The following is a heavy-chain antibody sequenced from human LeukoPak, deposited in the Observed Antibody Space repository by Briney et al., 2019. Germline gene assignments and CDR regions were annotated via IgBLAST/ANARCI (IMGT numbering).Heavy chain of an antibody. CDR2: INSDGSST. CDR3: ASSRWYCGGDCYSSLGY. D-gene: IGHD2-21*02. CDR1: GFTFSSHW. Sequence: GGSLRLSCAASGFTFSSHWMHWVRQAPGKGLVWVSRINSDGSSTSYADSVRGRFTISRDNAKNTLYLQMNSLRAEDTAVYYCASSRWYCGGDCYSSLGYWGQGTLVTVSS. V-gene: IGHV3-74*01. J-gene: IGHJ4*02.